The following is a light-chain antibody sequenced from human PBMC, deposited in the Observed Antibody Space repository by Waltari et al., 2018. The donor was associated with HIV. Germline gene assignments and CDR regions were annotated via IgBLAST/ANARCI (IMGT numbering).Light chain of an antibody. CDR2: GVS. CDR1: QSVRGNY. CDR3: QHYGT. V-gene: IGKV3-20*01. Sequence: EVVLTQSPGTLSVSPGERATLSCKASQSVRGNYLAWYQQKPGQAPRLLISGVSSRSTGIPGRFSGSGSGTDFTLTISRLEPGDFAVYYCQHYGTFGQGTKVEIK. J-gene: IGKJ2*01.